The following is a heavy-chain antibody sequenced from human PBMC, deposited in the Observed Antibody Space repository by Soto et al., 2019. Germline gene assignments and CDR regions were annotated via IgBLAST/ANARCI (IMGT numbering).Heavy chain of an antibody. CDR3: ANGRATYGLLTHDY. CDR2: IYYSGST. J-gene: IGHJ4*02. D-gene: IGHD3-10*01. V-gene: IGHV4-39*01. CDR1: GGSISSSSYY. Sequence: PSETLSLTCTVSGGSISSSSYYWGWIRQPPGKGLEWIGSIYYSGSTYYNPSLKSRVTISVDTSKNQFSLKLSSVTAADTAVYYCANGRATYGLLTHDYWGQGTPGHRLL.